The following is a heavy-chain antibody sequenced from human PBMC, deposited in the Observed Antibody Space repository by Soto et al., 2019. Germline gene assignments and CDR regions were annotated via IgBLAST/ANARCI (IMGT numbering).Heavy chain of an antibody. CDR2: IYYSGST. Sequence: PSETLSLTCTVSCGSISSGDYYWSWIRQPPGKGLEWIGYIYYSGSTYYNPSLKSRVTISVDTSKNQFSLKLSSVTAADTAVYYCARGGRIGALDIWGQGTMVTVSS. D-gene: IGHD2-15*01. J-gene: IGHJ3*02. V-gene: IGHV4-30-4*01. CDR1: CGSISSGDYY. CDR3: ARGGRIGALDI.